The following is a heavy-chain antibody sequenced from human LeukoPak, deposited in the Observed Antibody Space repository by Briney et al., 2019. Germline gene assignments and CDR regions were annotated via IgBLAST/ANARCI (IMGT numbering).Heavy chain of an antibody. CDR3: ARAQSSGWYGLSYNWFDP. D-gene: IGHD6-19*01. CDR2: IKQDGSEK. J-gene: IGHJ5*02. CDR1: GFTFSSYW. Sequence: GGSLRLSCAASGFTFSSYWMSWVRQAPGKGLEWVANIKQDGSEKYYVDSVKGRFTISRDNAKNSLYLQMNSLRAEDTAVYYCARAQSSGWYGLSYNWFDPWGQGTLVTVSS. V-gene: IGHV3-7*03.